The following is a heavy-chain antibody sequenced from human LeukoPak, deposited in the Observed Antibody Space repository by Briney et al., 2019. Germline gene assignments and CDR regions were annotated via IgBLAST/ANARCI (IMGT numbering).Heavy chain of an antibody. CDR1: GFTFSNAW. J-gene: IGHJ4*02. CDR2: IKSKTDAGTT. V-gene: IGHV3-15*01. Sequence: PGGTLRLSCAASGFTFSNAWMSWVRQAPGKGLEWVGRIKSKTDAGTTDYAAPVNGRFTISRDDSKNTLYLQMNSLKTEDTAVYYCTTDSSSGYGWYFDYWGQGTLVTVSS. CDR3: TTDSSSGYGWYFDY. D-gene: IGHD3-22*01.